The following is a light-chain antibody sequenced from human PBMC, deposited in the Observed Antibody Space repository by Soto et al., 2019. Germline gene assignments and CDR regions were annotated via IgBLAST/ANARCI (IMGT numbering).Light chain of an antibody. Sequence: IQMTQSPSSVSASVGDRVNITCRASQGVGSWLAWYQHKSGKAPMLLIYAATSLQSGVPSRFSGSGSGTDFTLTISSLQPEDFGTYYCQQADTFPYTFGQGTKLEIK. CDR2: AAT. J-gene: IGKJ2*01. CDR3: QQADTFPYT. V-gene: IGKV1-12*01. CDR1: QGVGSW.